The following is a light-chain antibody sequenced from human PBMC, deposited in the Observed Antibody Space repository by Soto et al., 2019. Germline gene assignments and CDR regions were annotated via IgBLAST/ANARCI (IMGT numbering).Light chain of an antibody. CDR2: EVN. J-gene: IGLJ1*01. CDR1: SSDVGGSDY. V-gene: IGLV2-14*01. CDR3: SSYTTSSTYV. Sequence: QSVLTQSASVSGSPGQSITISCTGASSDVGGSDYVSWYQQHPDKAPKLIIYEVNNRPSGVSDRFSGSKSGNTASLTISGLQTEDDADYYCSSYTTSSTYVFGTGTKLTVL.